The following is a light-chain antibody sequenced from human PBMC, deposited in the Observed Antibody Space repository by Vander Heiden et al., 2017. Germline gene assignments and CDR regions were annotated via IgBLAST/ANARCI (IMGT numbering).Light chain of an antibody. Sequence: SYELTQPPSVSVSPGQTASITCSGDTVGHKYARWYQQNPGHSPVLVIYQESKRPSGIPARFSASNACTTATPTISVTEAVDVAYYYCQAEDSSTAWVFGGGTKLTVL. J-gene: IGLJ3*02. V-gene: IGLV3-1*01. CDR2: QES. CDR3: QAEDSSTAWV. CDR1: TVGHKY.